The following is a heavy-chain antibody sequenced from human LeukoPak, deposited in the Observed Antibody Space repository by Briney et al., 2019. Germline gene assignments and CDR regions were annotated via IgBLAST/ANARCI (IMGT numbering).Heavy chain of an antibody. CDR2: IYTSGTT. V-gene: IGHV4-4*07. D-gene: IGHD2-21*02. J-gene: IGHJ4*02. CDR3: ARGFVEVTAFDY. Sequence: SETLSLTCTVSGGSLNSATKWCWVRQSAGKGLEWIGRIYTSGTTNYNPSLRSRVSMSVDTSKNQFSLKLSSVTAADTAVYYCARGFVEVTAFDYWGQGLLVTVSS. CDR1: GGSLNSATK.